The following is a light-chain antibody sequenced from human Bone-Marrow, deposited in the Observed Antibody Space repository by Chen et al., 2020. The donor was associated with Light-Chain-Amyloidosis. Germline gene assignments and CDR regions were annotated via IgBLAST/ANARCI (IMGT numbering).Light chain of an antibody. CDR3: SSYTITNTLV. V-gene: IGLV2-14*01. CDR1: SSVVGGDNH. CDR2: EVT. J-gene: IGLJ1*01. Sequence: QSALTQPASVSGSPGQSLTISCTGTSSVVGGDNHVSWYQQHPDKAPKLMIYEVTNRPSWVPGRFSGSKSDNTASLTISGLQTEDEADYFCSSYTITNTLVFGSGTRVTVL.